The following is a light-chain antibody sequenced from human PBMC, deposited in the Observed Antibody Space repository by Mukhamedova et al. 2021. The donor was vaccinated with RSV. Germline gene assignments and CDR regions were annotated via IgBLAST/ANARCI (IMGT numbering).Light chain of an antibody. V-gene: IGKV1-16*01. CDR2: DIS. J-gene: IGKJ5*01. CDR3: QQYYSHPFT. Sequence: GKVPKSLIYDISNLQSGVPSRFSGGGSGTDFTLTINSLQPEDFATYYCQQYYSHPFTFGQGTRLEIK.